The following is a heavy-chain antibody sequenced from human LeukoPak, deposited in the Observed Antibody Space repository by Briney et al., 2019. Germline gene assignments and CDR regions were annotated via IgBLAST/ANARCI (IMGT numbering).Heavy chain of an antibody. J-gene: IGHJ4*02. V-gene: IGHV3-33*01. CDR2: IWYDGSNK. CDR1: GFTFSSYG. CDR3: ARDLTVVVPALGY. Sequence: PGGSLRLSCAASGFTFSSYGMHWVRQAPGKGLEWVAVIWYDGSNKYYADSVKGRFTISRDNSKNTLYLQMNSLRAEDTAVYYCARDLTVVVPALGYWGQGTLVTVSS. D-gene: IGHD2-2*01.